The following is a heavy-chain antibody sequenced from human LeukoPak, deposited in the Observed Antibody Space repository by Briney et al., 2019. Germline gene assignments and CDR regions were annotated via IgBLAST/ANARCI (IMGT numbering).Heavy chain of an antibody. CDR3: ATGSGDYYDSSGYGRPFDY. J-gene: IGHJ4*02. CDR2: VNPNSGGT. D-gene: IGHD3-22*01. Sequence: ASVTVSCKASVYTFTGYYMHWVRQAPGQGGEGMGWVNPNSGGTKYAQKFQGRVTMTRDTSISTAYMELSSLRSDDTAVYYCATGSGDYYDSSGYGRPFDYWGQGTPVTVSS. CDR1: VYTFTGYY. V-gene: IGHV1-2*02.